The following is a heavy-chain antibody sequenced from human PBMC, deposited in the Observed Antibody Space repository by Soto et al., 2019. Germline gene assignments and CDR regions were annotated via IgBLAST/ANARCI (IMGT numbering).Heavy chain of an antibody. CDR1: GFTFSSYE. V-gene: IGHV3-48*03. J-gene: IGHJ3*02. Sequence: PGRSLRLSCAASGFTFSSYEMNWVRQAPGKGLEWVSYISSSGSTIYYADSVKGRFTISRDNAKNSLYLQMNSLRAEDTAVYYCARVRRYYDSSGYYGAFDIWGQGTVVTV. D-gene: IGHD3-22*01. CDR2: ISSSGSTI. CDR3: ARVRRYYDSSGYYGAFDI.